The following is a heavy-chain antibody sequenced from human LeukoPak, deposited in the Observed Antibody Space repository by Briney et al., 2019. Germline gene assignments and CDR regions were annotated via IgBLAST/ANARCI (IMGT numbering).Heavy chain of an antibody. V-gene: IGHV5-51*01. D-gene: IGHD3-22*01. CDR3: ARQWYYYDNSGYLMGAFDI. J-gene: IGHJ3*02. Sequence: GESLKIPCKGSGYSFTSYWIAWVRQLPGKGLEWMGIIYPGDSDTRYSPSFQGQVTISADKSSSTTYLQWSSLKASDTAMYCCARQWYYYDNSGYLMGAFDIWGQGTMVTVSS. CDR2: IYPGDSDT. CDR1: GYSFTSYW.